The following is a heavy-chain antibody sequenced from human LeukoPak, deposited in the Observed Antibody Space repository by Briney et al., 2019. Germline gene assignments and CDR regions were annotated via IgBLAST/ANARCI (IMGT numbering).Heavy chain of an antibody. CDR2: ISGNDSST. D-gene: IGHD5-24*01. J-gene: IGHJ4*02. V-gene: IGHV3-23*01. CDR3: AKSGYNRFDY. CDR1: GFTFNISA. Sequence: PGGSLRLSCAASGFTFNISAMSWVRQAPRKGLECVSTISGNDSSTYYADSVKGRFTISRDNSKNTLYLQMNSLRADDTAVYYCAKSGYNRFDYWGQGTLVTVSS.